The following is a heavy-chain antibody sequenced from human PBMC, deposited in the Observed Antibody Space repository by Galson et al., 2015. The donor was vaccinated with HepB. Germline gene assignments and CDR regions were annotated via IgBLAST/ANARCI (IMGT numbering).Heavy chain of an antibody. Sequence: SLRLSCAASGFTFSNYWMNWVRQAPGKGLEWVANIKQDGSEKNYVDSVKGRFTISRDNARNSLYLQMNSLRAEDTAVYFCARGVNDWGQGTLVTVSS. J-gene: IGHJ4*02. CDR1: GFTFSNYW. V-gene: IGHV3-7*03. CDR3: ARGVND. D-gene: IGHD1-1*01. CDR2: IKQDGSEK.